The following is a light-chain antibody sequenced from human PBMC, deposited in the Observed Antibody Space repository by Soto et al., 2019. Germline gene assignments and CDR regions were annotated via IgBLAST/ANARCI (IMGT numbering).Light chain of an antibody. CDR3: QQYGGSPTYT. J-gene: IGKJ2*01. V-gene: IGKV3-20*01. Sequence: EIVLTQSPGTLSLSPGERATLSCRASQSVSSSYLAWYQQKPGQAPRLLIYGASSRATGIPARFSGSGSGTDFTLTISRLEPEDFAVYYCQQYGGSPTYTFGQGTKLEI. CDR2: GAS. CDR1: QSVSSSY.